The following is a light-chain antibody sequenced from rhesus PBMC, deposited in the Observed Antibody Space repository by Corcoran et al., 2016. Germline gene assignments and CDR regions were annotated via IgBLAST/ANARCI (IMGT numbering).Light chain of an antibody. V-gene: IGKV3-31*02. Sequence: EIVMTQSPATLSLSPGETATISCRTSKSVSSYLAWYQQKPGQAPRLLNYGASSRATGIPDRFSGSGSRTDFTLTISSLEPEDFAVYYCQETNNLALTFGGGTKVELK. J-gene: IGKJ4*01. CDR2: GAS. CDR3: QETNNLALT. CDR1: KSVSSY.